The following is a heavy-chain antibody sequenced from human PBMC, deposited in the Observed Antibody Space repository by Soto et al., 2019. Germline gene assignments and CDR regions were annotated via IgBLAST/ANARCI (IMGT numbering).Heavy chain of an antibody. D-gene: IGHD3-3*02. V-gene: IGHV4-59*01. CDR2: IFNSGTI. Sequence: SETLSLTCSVFGASFNSYYGGWIRQSPGRGLEWIGHIFNSGTIHYNPSLKSRVTMSVDSSKNQVSLKMNSVTAADTAIYYCGRDLLATASARWYFYYGLDVWGQGTAVTVSS. J-gene: IGHJ6*02. CDR3: GRDLLATASARWYFYYGLDV. CDR1: GASFNSYY.